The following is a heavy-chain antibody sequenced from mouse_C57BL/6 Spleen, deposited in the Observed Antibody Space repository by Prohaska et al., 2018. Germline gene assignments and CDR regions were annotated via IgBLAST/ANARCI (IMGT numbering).Heavy chain of an antibody. CDR3: MRYSNYWYFEV. CDR2: INFDVSAI. V-gene: IGHV11-2*01. J-gene: IGHJ1*03. D-gene: IGHD2-5*01. CDR1: GFTVSGFW. Sequence: EVQLLETGGGLVQPGGSRGLSCEGYGFTVSGFWMSWVRQTPGKTMERIGDINFDVSAINYAPSIKDRFTIFRDNDKSTLYLQMSNVRSDDTATYVCMRYSNYWYFEVWGTGTTVIVSS.